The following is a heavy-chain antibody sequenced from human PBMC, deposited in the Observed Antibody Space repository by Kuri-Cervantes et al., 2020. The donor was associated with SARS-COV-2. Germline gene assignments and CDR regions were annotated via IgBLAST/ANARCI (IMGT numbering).Heavy chain of an antibody. CDR3: ASPYSSSWREVGVVY. CDR2: ISYDGSNK. J-gene: IGHJ4*02. D-gene: IGHD6-13*01. V-gene: IGHV3-30-3*01. CDR1: GFTFSSYA. Sequence: GESLKISCATSGFTFSSYAMHWVRQAPGKGLEWVAVISYDGSNKYYADSVKGRFTISRDNSKNTLYLQMNSLRAEDTAVYYCASPYSSSWREVGVVYWGQGTLVTVSS.